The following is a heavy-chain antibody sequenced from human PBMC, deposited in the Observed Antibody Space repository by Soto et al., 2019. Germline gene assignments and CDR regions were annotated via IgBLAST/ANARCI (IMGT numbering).Heavy chain of an antibody. V-gene: IGHV4-4*02. D-gene: IGHD4-17*01. CDR2: IYHSGST. CDR1: GLSIPSSNL. Sequence: PSATLSLTSAVSGLSIPSSNLWSWVRQPPGKGLEWIGEIYHSGSTNYNPSLKSRVTISVDKSKNQFSLKVRSVTAADTAVYYCARETYGDYVGYFDPWGQG. CDR3: ARETYGDYVGYFDP. J-gene: IGHJ5*02.